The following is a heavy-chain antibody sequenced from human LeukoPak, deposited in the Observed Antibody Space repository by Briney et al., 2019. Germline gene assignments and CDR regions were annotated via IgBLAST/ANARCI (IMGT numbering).Heavy chain of an antibody. CDR1: GGSFSGYY. V-gene: IGHV4-34*01. D-gene: IGHD3-10*01. Sequence: PSETLSLTCAVYGGSFSGYYWSWVRQPPGKGLEWIGEINHSGSTNYNPSLKSRVTISVDTSKNQFSLKLSSVTAADTAVYYCARDGSGRSNGGDAFDFWGQGTMVTVSS. J-gene: IGHJ3*01. CDR3: ARDGSGRSNGGDAFDF. CDR2: INHSGST.